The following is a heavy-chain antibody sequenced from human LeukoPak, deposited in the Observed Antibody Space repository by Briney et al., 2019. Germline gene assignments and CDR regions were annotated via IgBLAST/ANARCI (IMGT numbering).Heavy chain of an antibody. CDR2: IGASGSPM. J-gene: IGHJ4*02. V-gene: IGHV3-48*03. Sequence: PGESLRLSCVAPGFPFSNYEMNWVRQAPGKGLEWVSYIGASGSPMYYADSVKGRFTVSRDNAKNSLFLQVNSLRAEDTAVYYCASGAQSDFWGQGTLVTVSS. CDR1: GFPFSNYE. D-gene: IGHD1-26*01. CDR3: ASGAQSDF.